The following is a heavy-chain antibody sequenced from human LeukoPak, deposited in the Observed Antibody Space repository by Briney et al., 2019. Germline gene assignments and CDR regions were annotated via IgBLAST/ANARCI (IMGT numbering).Heavy chain of an antibody. J-gene: IGHJ4*02. CDR1: GYTFTSYG. CDR2: ISAYNGNT. V-gene: IGHV1-18*01. D-gene: IGHD3-22*01. Sequence: ASVKVSCKASGYTFTSYGISWVRQAPGQGLEWMGWISAYNGNTNYAQKLQGRVTITRDTSASTAYMELSSLRSEDTAVYYCAREGDYYDSSGYYGPFDYWGQGTLVTVSS. CDR3: AREGDYYDSSGYYGPFDY.